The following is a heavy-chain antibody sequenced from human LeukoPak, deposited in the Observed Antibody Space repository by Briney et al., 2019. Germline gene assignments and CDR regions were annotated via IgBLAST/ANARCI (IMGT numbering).Heavy chain of an antibody. CDR1: GYSFTSYW. D-gene: IGHD2-21*01. J-gene: IGHJ6*03. V-gene: IGHV5-51*01. CDR3: ARAYVNYYYYMDV. Sequence: GESLKISCKGSGYSFTSYWIGWVRQMPGKGLEWMGIIYPGDSDTRYSPSFQGQVTISADKSSSTAYLQWSSLKTSDTAMYYCARAYVNYYYYMDVWGKGTTVTVSS. CDR2: IYPGDSDT.